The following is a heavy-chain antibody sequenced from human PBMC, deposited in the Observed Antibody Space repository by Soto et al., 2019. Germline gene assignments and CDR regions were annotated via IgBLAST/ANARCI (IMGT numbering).Heavy chain of an antibody. J-gene: IGHJ4*01. Sequence: EVQLVESGGGLVQPGGSLRVSCAASGFTFSSYWMSWVRQAPGKGLEWGANIKQDGSEKYYVDSVKGRFTISRDNAKNSLYLQMNSLRVDDTAVYYCVRMRFGASSKDFDYWGHGTLVTVSS. CDR1: GFTFSSYW. CDR3: VRMRFGASSKDFDY. D-gene: IGHD3-10*01. V-gene: IGHV3-7*01. CDR2: IKQDGSEK.